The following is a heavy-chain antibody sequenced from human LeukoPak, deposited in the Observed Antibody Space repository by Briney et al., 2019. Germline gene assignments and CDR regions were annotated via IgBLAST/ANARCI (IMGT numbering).Heavy chain of an antibody. V-gene: IGHV4-38-2*02. CDR2: IYHSGST. CDR1: GYSISSGYY. D-gene: IGHD6-13*01. Sequence: PSETLSFTCTVSGYSISSGYYWGWIRQPPEKGLEWIGSIYHSGSTYYNPSLKSRVTISVDTSKNQFSLKLSSVTAADTAVYYCAREFLTAGAPPEDFDYWGQGTLVTVSS. J-gene: IGHJ4*02. CDR3: AREFLTAGAPPEDFDY.